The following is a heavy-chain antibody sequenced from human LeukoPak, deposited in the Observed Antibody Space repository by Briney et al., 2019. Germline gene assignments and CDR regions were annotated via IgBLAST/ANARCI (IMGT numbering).Heavy chain of an antibody. J-gene: IGHJ4*02. CDR2: IYASGST. V-gene: IGHV4-4*07. CDR1: GGSISGYF. D-gene: IGHD6-13*01. CDR3: AGLPYSAGWFFDY. Sequence: SETLSLTCTVSGGSISGYFWTWIRQPAGKRLEWLGRIYASGSTNYNPSLKSRVTMSVDTSKNQFSLKLTSVTAADTAVYYCAGLPYSAGWFFDYWGQGTLVTVSS.